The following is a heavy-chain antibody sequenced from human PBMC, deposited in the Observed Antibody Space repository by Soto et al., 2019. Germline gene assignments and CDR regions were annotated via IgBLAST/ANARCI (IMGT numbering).Heavy chain of an antibody. J-gene: IGHJ6*03. CDR1: GYTFTGYY. D-gene: IGHD2-15*01. V-gene: IGHV1-2*02. CDR2: INPNSGDT. Sequence: ASVKVSCKASGYTFTGYYMHWVRQAPGQGLEWMGWINPNSGDTNYAQKFQGRVTMTRDTSISTAYMELSSLRSEDTAVYYCARVGVGYCSGGSCLRYYYYYMDVWGKGTTVTVSS. CDR3: ARVGVGYCSGGSCLRYYYYYMDV.